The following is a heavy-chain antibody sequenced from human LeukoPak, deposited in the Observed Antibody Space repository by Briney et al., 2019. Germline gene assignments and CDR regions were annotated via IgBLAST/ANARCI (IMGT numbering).Heavy chain of an antibody. CDR3: ARDAVTGYYPVYYYYGMDV. J-gene: IGHJ6*04. CDR2: IYYSGST. D-gene: IGHD3-9*01. Sequence: SETLSLTCTVSGGSISSYYWSWIRQPPGKGLEWIGYIYYSGSTNYNPSLKSRVTISVDTSKNQFSLKLSSVTAADTAVYYCARDAVTGYYPVYYYYGMDVWGKGTTVTDSS. CDR1: GGSISSYY. V-gene: IGHV4-59*01.